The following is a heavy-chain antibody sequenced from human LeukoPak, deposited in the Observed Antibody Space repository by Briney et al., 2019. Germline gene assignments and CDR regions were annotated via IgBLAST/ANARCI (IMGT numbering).Heavy chain of an antibody. V-gene: IGHV3-74*01. J-gene: IGHJ4*02. CDR1: GFTFTTFW. D-gene: IGHD3-22*01. CDR3: VRDWGYDSSGYWQKYFDT. CDR2: INHDGSNT. Sequence: GGSLRLSCATSGFTFTTFWMHWVRQAPGKGLVWVSCINHDGSNTNYADSVKGRFTISRDNAKNTVYLQMNSLRAEDTAVYYCVRDWGYDSSGYWQKYFDTWGQGTLVTVS.